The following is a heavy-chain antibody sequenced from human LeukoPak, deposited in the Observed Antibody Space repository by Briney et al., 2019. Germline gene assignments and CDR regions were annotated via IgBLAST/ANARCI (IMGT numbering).Heavy chain of an antibody. CDR1: GGSFSGYY. CDR3: AAFIAAAATKRAKRSFMGPIDDY. V-gene: IGHV4-34*01. Sequence: SETLSLTCAVYGGSFSGYYWSWIRQPPGKGLEWIGEINHSGSTNYNPSLKSRVTISVDTSKNQFSLKLSSVTAADTAVYYCAAFIAAAATKRAKRSFMGPIDDYWGQGTLVTVSS. D-gene: IGHD6-13*01. CDR2: INHSGST. J-gene: IGHJ4*02.